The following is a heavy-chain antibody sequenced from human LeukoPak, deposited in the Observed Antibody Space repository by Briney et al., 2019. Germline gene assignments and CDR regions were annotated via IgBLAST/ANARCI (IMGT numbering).Heavy chain of an antibody. V-gene: IGHV3-23*01. CDR1: GFTFSSYA. Sequence: PGGSLRLSCTASGFTFSSYAMSWVRQAPGKGLEWVSTISGSGGSTDYEDSVKGRFTISRDKSKNTLYLQMNSLRDEDTAVYYCAKERWAAAGIGNWFDPWGQGTLVTVSS. CDR3: AKERWAAAGIGNWFDP. J-gene: IGHJ5*02. CDR2: ISGSGGST. D-gene: IGHD6-13*01.